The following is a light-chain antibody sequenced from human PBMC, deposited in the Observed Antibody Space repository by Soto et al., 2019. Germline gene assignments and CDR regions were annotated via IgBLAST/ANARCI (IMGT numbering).Light chain of an antibody. CDR3: QQYNNWPPSSYT. CDR2: GVS. CDR1: QSVSSN. V-gene: IGKV3-15*01. Sequence: EIVMTQSPATLSVSPGERATLSCRASQSVSSNLAWYQQKPGQAPRLLIYGVSTRATGIPARFSGSGSGTEFTLTISSLQSEDFAVYYCQQYNNWPPSSYTFGQGTKLEIK. J-gene: IGKJ2*01.